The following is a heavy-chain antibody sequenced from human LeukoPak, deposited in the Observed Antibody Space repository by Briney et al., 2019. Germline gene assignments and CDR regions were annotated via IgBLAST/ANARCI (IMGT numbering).Heavy chain of an antibody. V-gene: IGHV3-49*05. Sequence: KPGRSLRLSCTASGFTFGDYAMSWFRQAPGKGLEWVGFIGSKAYGGTTEYAASVKGRFTISRDDSKSIAYLQMNSLKTEDTAVYYCTRDRRQWLLENAFDIWGQGTMVTVSS. CDR3: TRDRRQWLLENAFDI. CDR1: GFTFGDYA. J-gene: IGHJ3*02. CDR2: IGSKAYGGTT. D-gene: IGHD6-19*01.